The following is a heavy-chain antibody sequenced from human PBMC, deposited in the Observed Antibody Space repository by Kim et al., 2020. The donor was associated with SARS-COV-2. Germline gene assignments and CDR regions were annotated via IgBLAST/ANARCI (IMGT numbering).Heavy chain of an antibody. V-gene: IGHV4-59*08. Sequence: SETLSLTCTVSGGSISSYYWSWIRQPPGKGLEWIGYIYYSGSTNYNPSLKSRVTISVDTSKNQFSLKLSSVTAADTAVYYCARLGGARGSGFPAYYYYYYGMDVWGQGTTVTVSS. J-gene: IGHJ6*02. D-gene: IGHD3-10*01. CDR2: IYYSGST. CDR3: ARLGGARGSGFPAYYYYYYGMDV. CDR1: GGSISSYY.